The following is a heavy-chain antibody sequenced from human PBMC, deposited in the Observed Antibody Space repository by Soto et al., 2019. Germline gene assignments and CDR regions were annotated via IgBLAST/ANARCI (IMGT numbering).Heavy chain of an antibody. D-gene: IGHD4-17*01. CDR1: GYTFTSYA. Sequence: DSVKVSCKASGYTFTSYAMHWVRQAPGQRLEWMGWINAGNGNTKYSQKFQGRVTITRDTSASTAYMELSSLRSEDTAVYYCARVDYRDYHDAIDIWGQGTMVTVSS. CDR2: INAGNGNT. CDR3: ARVDYRDYHDAIDI. J-gene: IGHJ3*02. V-gene: IGHV1-3*01.